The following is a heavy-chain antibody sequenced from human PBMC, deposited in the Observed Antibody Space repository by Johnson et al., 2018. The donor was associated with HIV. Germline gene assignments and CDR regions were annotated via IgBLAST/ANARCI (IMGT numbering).Heavy chain of an antibody. V-gene: IGHV3-30*04. CDR1: GFTFSSYA. CDR3: AKDKFLKGIIGNAFDI. Sequence: QVQLVESGGGLVQPGGSLRLSCAASGFTFSSYAMHWVRQAPGKGLEWVAVISYDGSNKYYADSVKGRFIISRDNSTNTLFLQMNSLRVEDTAVYYCAKDKFLKGIIGNAFDIWGQGTMVTVSS. D-gene: IGHD2/OR15-2a*01. J-gene: IGHJ3*02. CDR2: ISYDGSNK.